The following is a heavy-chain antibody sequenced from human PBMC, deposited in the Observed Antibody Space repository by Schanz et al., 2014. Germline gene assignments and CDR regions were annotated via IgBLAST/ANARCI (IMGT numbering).Heavy chain of an antibody. J-gene: IGHJ2*01. Sequence: EVQLLESGGGLVQPGGSLRLSCAASGFTFGDYAMTWVRQAPGKRLEWVSAINTGVNTYYADSVRGRFTMSRDNSKNTLYLQMNSLRAEDTAIYYCAKDAPYPFDLWGRGTLITVSS. CDR2: INTGVNT. CDR3: AKDAPYPFDL. CDR1: GFTFGDYA. V-gene: IGHV3-23*01.